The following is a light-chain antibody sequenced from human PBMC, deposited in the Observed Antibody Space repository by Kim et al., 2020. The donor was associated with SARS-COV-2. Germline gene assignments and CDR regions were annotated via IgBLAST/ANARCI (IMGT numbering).Light chain of an antibody. V-gene: IGKV1-27*01. CDR3: QKYNSAPLFT. J-gene: IGKJ3*01. CDR1: QDIGNY. CDR2: GAS. Sequence: SVGDRVTSTCRASQDIGNYLAWYQQRPGKVPQLLMYGASTLQSGVPSRFSGGGSGTDFTLTISNLQPEDVATYYCQKYNSAPLFTFGPGTKVDIK.